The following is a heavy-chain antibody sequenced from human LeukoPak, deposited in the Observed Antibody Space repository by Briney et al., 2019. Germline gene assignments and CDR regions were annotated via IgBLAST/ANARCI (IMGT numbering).Heavy chain of an antibody. CDR1: GYTFTSDG. J-gene: IGHJ3*02. CDR2: ISAYNGNT. CDR3: ARPMLAGDAFDI. V-gene: IGHV1-18*01. D-gene: IGHD2-2*01. Sequence: ASVKVSCKASGYTFTSDGISCVRQAPGQGLEWMGWISAYNGNTNYAQKLQGRVTMTTDTSTSTAYMELRSLRSDDTAVYYCARPMLAGDAFDIWGQGTMVTVSS.